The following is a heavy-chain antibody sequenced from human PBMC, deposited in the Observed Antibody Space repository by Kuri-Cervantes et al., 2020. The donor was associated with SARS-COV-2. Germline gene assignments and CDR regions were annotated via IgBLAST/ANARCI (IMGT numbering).Heavy chain of an antibody. CDR1: GYTFTGHY. CDR2: INPNSGGT. Sequence: ASVKVSCKASGYTFTGHYMHWVRQAPGQGLEWMGWINPNSGGTNYAQKFQGRVTMTRDTSISTAYMELSRLRSDDTAVYYCARTSRGYGYEYYFDYWGQGTLVTVSS. V-gene: IGHV1-2*02. D-gene: IGHD5-12*01. J-gene: IGHJ4*02. CDR3: ARTSRGYGYEYYFDY.